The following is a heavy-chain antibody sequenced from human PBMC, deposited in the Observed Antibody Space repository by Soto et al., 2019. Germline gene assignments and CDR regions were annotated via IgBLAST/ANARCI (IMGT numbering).Heavy chain of an antibody. D-gene: IGHD2-21*02. J-gene: IGHJ5*02. V-gene: IGHV4-59*01. Sequence: PSETLSLTCTVSGGSISSYYWSWIRQPPGKGLEWIGYIYYSGSTNYNPSLKSRVTISVDTSKNQFSLKLSSVTAADTAVYYCAREFGGNSGWFDPWGQGTLVTVAS. CDR2: IYYSGST. CDR3: AREFGGNSGWFDP. CDR1: GGSISSYY.